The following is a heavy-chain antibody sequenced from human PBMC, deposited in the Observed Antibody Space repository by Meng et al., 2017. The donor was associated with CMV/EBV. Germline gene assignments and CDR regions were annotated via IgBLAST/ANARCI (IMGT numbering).Heavy chain of an antibody. D-gene: IGHD6-13*01. V-gene: IGHV4-34*01. J-gene: IGHJ4*02. CDR3: ARPRLSSWYDY. CDR1: GGSFSGYY. CDR2: INHSGST. Sequence: TCAVYGGSFSGYYWSWIRQPPGKGLEWIGEINHSGSTNYNPSLKSRVTISVDTSKNQFSLKLSSVTAADTAVYYCARPRLSSWYDYWGQGTLVTVSS.